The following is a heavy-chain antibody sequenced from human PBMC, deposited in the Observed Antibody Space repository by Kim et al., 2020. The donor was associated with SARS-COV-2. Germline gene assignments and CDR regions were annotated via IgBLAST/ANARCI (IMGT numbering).Heavy chain of an antibody. CDR2: IWYDGSNK. Sequence: VGSLRLSCAASGFTFSSYGMHWVRQAPGKGLEWVAVIWYDGSNKYYADSVKGRFTISRDNSKNTLYLQMNSLRAEDTAVYYCARDHHLTSAGTVTDFGFDPWGQGTLVTVSS. D-gene: IGHD4-4*01. CDR1: GFTFSSYG. J-gene: IGHJ5*02. V-gene: IGHV3-33*01. CDR3: ARDHHLTSAGTVTDFGFDP.